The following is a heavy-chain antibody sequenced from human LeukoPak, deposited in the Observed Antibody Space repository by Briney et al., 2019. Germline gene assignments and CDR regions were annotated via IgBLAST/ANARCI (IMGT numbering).Heavy chain of an antibody. Sequence: PSETLSLTCTVSGGSISSGSYYWSWIRQPAGKGLEWIGRIYTSGSTNYNPSLKSRVTISVDTSKNQFSLKLSSVTAADTAVYYCARDDLYYDILTGYYSGYFQHWGQGTLVTVSS. V-gene: IGHV4-61*02. J-gene: IGHJ1*01. CDR2: IYTSGST. CDR3: ARDDLYYDILTGYYSGYFQH. CDR1: GGSISSGSYY. D-gene: IGHD3-9*01.